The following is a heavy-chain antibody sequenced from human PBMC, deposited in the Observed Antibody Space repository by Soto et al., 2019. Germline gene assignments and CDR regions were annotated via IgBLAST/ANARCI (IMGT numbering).Heavy chain of an antibody. J-gene: IGHJ4*02. Sequence: TSETLSLTCTVSGDSINTSSNYWGWIRQPPGKGLQWIGSIYYIGNTYNNPSLKSRFTISIDTSKNQFSLKLSSVTAADTSVYYCARIPRGWPNYYFDLWGQGTLVTVSS. CDR3: ARIPRGWPNYYFDL. CDR2: IYYIGNT. CDR1: GDSINTSSNY. D-gene: IGHD6-19*01. V-gene: IGHV4-39*01.